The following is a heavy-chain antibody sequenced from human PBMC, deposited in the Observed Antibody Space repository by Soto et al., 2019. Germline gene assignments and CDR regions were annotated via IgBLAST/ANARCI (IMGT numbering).Heavy chain of an antibody. J-gene: IGHJ5*02. V-gene: IGHV1-18*01. CDR3: ARIPGTTGTVVGWFDP. CDR1: GYTFTSYG. D-gene: IGHD1-1*01. CDR2: ISAYNGNT. Sequence: ASVKVSCKASGYTFTSYGISWVRQAPGQGLEWMGWISAYNGNTNYAQKLQGRVTMTTDTSTSTAYMELRSLRSDDTAVYYCARIPGTTGTVVGWFDPWGQGTLVTVSS.